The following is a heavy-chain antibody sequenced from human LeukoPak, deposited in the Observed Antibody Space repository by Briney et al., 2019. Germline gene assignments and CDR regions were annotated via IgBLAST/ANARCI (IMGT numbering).Heavy chain of an antibody. CDR2: IYYSGST. CDR1: GFTVSSNY. Sequence: RPGGSLRLSCAASGFTVSSNYMSWVRQPPGKGLEWIGSIYYSGSTYYNPSLKSRVTISVDTSKNQFSLKLSSVTAADTAVYYCVNSSPGGGWLVSGNFDYWGQGTLVTVSS. D-gene: IGHD6-19*01. J-gene: IGHJ4*02. V-gene: IGHV4-59*05. CDR3: VNSSPGGGWLVSGNFDY.